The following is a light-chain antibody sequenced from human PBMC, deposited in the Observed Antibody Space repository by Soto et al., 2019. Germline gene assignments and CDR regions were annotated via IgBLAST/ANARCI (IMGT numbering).Light chain of an antibody. CDR1: QSLLNRNGYNC. J-gene: IGKJ1*01. V-gene: IGKV2-28*01. Sequence: DIVMTQAPLSLPVTPGEPASISCRSSQSLLNRNGYNCLEWYLQKPGQSPQLLIHLGSIRASGAPDRFSGSGSGTDFTLNISRVEVEDVGVYFCMQSLQPPLTFGQGNKLEIK. CDR2: LGS. CDR3: MQSLQPPLT.